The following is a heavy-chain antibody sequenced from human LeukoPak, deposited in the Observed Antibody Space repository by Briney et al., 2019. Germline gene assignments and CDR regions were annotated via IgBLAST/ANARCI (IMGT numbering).Heavy chain of an antibody. Sequence: PSETLSLTCTVSGGSISSGGYYWSWIRQHPGKGLEWIGYIYYSGSTYYNPSLKSRVTISVDTSKNQFSLKLSSVTAADTAVYYCARVSGIELTTVTTSRSAYMDIWGKGTTVTVSS. CDR3: ARVSGIELTTVTTSRSAYMDI. CDR1: GGSISSGGYY. V-gene: IGHV4-31*03. J-gene: IGHJ6*03. CDR2: IYYSGST. D-gene: IGHD4-11*01.